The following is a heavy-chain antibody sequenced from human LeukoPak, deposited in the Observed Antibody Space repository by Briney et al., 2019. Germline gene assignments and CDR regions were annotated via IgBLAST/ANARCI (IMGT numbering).Heavy chain of an antibody. J-gene: IGHJ4*02. Sequence: GGSLRLSCAASGFTFSSYSMNWVRQAPGKGLEWVSSISSSSSYIYYADSVKGRFTISRDSAKNSLYLQMNSLRAEDTAVYYCAREPARGFDYWGQGTLVTVSS. CDR3: AREPARGFDY. D-gene: IGHD5-24*01. CDR1: GFTFSSYS. V-gene: IGHV3-21*01. CDR2: ISSSSSYI.